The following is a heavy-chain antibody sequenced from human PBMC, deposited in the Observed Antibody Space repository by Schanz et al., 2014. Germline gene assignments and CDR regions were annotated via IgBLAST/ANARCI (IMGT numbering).Heavy chain of an antibody. CDR1: GSIFSKLL. J-gene: IGHJ3*01. V-gene: IGHV1-24*01. CDR2: FDPKKGEA. D-gene: IGHD3-9*01. Sequence: QVQLVQSGAEVKKPGASVKVSCKVSGSIFSKLLMHWVRQGPAKGLEWMGGFDPKKGEAIYAQKFQGRVTMTEDTSTGTAYMELSGLRSGDTAVYYCARETTIITGGAFDVWGQGTMVTVSS. CDR3: ARETTIITGGAFDV.